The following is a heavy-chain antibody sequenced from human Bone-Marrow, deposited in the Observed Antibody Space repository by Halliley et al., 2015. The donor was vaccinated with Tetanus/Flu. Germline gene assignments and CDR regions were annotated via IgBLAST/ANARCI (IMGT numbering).Heavy chain of an antibody. Sequence: LEGMGRLTPVFALTNYAQKFQGRVTITADKSTSTAYMELSSLRFEDTAVYYCARSIQNWFDPWGQGTQVTVSS. J-gene: IGHJ5*02. D-gene: IGHD2-21*01. CDR2: LTPVFALT. V-gene: IGHV1-69*02. CDR3: ARSIQNWFDP.